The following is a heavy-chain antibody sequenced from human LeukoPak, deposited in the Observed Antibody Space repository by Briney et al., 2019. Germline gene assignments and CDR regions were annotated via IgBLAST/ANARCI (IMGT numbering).Heavy chain of an antibody. CDR2: ISWNSGSI. Sequence: GGSLRLSCSASGFTFDEYAMHWVRQAPGKGLDWVSGISWNSGSIGYADSVKGRFTISRDNAKNSLYPQMNSLRAEDTALYYCAKLPSHDAFDIWGQGTMVTVSS. CDR3: AKLPSHDAFDI. J-gene: IGHJ3*02. D-gene: IGHD6-6*01. V-gene: IGHV3-9*01. CDR1: GFTFDEYA.